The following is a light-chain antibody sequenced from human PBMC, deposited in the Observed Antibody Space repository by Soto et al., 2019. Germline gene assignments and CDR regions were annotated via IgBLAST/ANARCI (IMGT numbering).Light chain of an antibody. Sequence: EIQMNQSASSLSEKKGDRVTITCRASQGISNYLAWYQQKPGKVPELLIYAASTLQSGVPSRFSGSGSGTDFTLPISSLHPEDVATYYCQEFKNAPLTFGPGTAVAI. CDR2: AAS. CDR3: QEFKNAPLT. CDR1: QGISNY. V-gene: IGKV1-27*01. J-gene: IGKJ3*01.